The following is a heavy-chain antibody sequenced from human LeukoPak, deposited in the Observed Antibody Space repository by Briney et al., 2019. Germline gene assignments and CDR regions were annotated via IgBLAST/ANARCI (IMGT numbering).Heavy chain of an antibody. D-gene: IGHD3-10*01. CDR1: GFTVSSNY. CDR2: ISSSSSYI. V-gene: IGHV3-21*01. CDR3: ASELWFGELSPGY. J-gene: IGHJ4*02. Sequence: GGSLRLSCAVSGFTVSSNYMTWVRQAPGKGLEWVSSISSSSSYIYYADSVKGRFTISRDNAKNSLYLQMNSLRAEDTAVCYCASELWFGELSPGYWGQGTLVTVSS.